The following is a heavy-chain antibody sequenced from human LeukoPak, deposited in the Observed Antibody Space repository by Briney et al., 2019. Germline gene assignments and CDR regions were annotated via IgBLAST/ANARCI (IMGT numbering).Heavy chain of an antibody. CDR3: ARVPPNYCSGGSFYEFSNEYYFDY. V-gene: IGHV3-11*04. D-gene: IGHD2-15*01. CDR1: GFTFSDYY. Sequence: PGGSLILSCAASGFTFSDYYMSWIRQAPGKGLEWVSYISSSGSTIYYADSVKGRFTISRDNAKNSLYLQMNSLRAEDTAVYYCARVPPNYCSGGSFYEFSNEYYFDYWGQGTLVTVSS. CDR2: ISSSGSTI. J-gene: IGHJ4*02.